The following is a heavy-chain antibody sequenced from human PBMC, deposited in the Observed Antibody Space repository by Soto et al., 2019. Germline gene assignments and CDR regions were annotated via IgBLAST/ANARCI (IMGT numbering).Heavy chain of an antibody. CDR1: GFTFSSYG. D-gene: IGHD2-2*01. J-gene: IGHJ6*02. CDR2: ISYDGSNK. Sequence: PGGSLRLSCAASGFTFSSYGMHWVRQAPGKGLEWVAVISYDGSNKYYADSVKGRFTISRDNSKNTLYLQMNSLRAEDTAVYYCAKESPQYCISTSCYGGRYYYGMDVWGQGTTVTVSS. V-gene: IGHV3-30*18. CDR3: AKESPQYCISTSCYGGRYYYGMDV.